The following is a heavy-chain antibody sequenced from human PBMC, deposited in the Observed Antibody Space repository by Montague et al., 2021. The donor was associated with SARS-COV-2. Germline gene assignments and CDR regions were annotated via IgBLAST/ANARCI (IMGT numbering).Heavy chain of an antibody. J-gene: IGHJ5*02. CDR2: IYYGGST. Sequence: SETLSLTCTVSGGSISSYYWSWIRQPPGKGLEWIGYIYYGGSTXXXPSXXXRATISVDTSKNQFSLKLSSVTAADTAVYYCARRSLGYCSGGGCYSAFDPWGQGTLVTVSS. V-gene: IGHV4-59*01. CDR3: ARRSLGYCSGGGCYSAFDP. D-gene: IGHD2-15*01. CDR1: GGSISSYY.